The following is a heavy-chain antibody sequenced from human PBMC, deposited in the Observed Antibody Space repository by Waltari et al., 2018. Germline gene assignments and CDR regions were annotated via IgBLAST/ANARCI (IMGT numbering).Heavy chain of an antibody. D-gene: IGHD6-19*01. CDR1: GGSISSYY. V-gene: IGHV4-4*09. CDR2: IYTSGST. J-gene: IGHJ4*02. Sequence: QVQLQESGPGLVKPSETLSLTCTVSGGSISSYYWSWIRQPPGKGLEWIGYIYTSGSTNHNPSLKSRVTISVDTSKNQFSLKLSSVTAADTAVYYCARDSGSGRYYFDYWGQGTLVTVSS. CDR3: ARDSGSGRYYFDY.